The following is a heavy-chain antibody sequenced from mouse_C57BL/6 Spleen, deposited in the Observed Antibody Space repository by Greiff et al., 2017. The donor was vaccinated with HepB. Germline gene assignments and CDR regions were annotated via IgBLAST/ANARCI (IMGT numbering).Heavy chain of an antibody. V-gene: IGHV1-61*01. D-gene: IGHD1-1*01. CDR3: ARRRGSSSAWFAY. J-gene: IGHJ3*01. Sequence: VQLQQPGAELVRPGSSVKLSCKASGYTFTSYWMDWVKQRPGQGLEWIGNIYPSDSETHYNQKFKDKATLTVDKSSSTAYMQLSSLTSEDSAVYYCARRRGSSSAWFAYWGQGTLVTVSA. CDR1: GYTFTSYW. CDR2: IYPSDSET.